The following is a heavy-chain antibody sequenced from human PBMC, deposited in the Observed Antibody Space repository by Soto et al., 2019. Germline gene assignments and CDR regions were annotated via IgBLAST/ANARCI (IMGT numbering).Heavy chain of an antibody. Sequence: QLQLQESSPGLVKPSETLSLTCTVSGGSISSSSYYWGWIRQPPGKGLEWIGSIYYSGSTYYNPSLKSRFTISVDTSKNQFSLKLSSVTAADTAVYYCASTPRTFTIFGVVKGWFDPWGQGTLVTVSS. CDR2: IYYSGST. D-gene: IGHD3-3*01. CDR1: GGSISSSSYY. V-gene: IGHV4-39*01. J-gene: IGHJ5*02. CDR3: ASTPRTFTIFGVVKGWFDP.